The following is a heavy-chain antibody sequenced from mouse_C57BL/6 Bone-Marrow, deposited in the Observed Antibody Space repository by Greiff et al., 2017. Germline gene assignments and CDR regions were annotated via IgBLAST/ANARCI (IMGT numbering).Heavy chain of an antibody. CDR2: FYPGSGSI. D-gene: IGHD2-5*01. CDR1: GYTFTEYT. V-gene: IGHV1-62-2*01. CDR3: ARHEGAYESNYGFAY. J-gene: IGHJ3*01. Sequence: QVHVKQSGAELVKPGASVKLSCKASGYTFTEYTIHWVKQRSGQGLEWIGWFYPGSGSIKYNEKFKDKATLTADKSSSTVYMELSRLTSEDSAVYCCARHEGAYESNYGFAYWGQGTLVTVSA.